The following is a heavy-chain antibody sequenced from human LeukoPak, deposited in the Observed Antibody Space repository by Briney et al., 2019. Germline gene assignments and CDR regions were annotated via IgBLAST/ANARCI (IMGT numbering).Heavy chain of an antibody. J-gene: IGHJ4*02. CDR1: GFTFSSYA. Sequence: GGSLRLSCAASGFTFSSYAMSWVRQAPGKGLEWVSAISGSGGSTYCADSAKGRFTISRDNSKNTLYLQMNSLRAEDTAVYYCAKRSRGYQLLPAYYFDYWGQGTLVTVSS. CDR3: AKRSRGYQLLPAYYFDY. V-gene: IGHV3-23*01. CDR2: ISGSGGST. D-gene: IGHD2-2*01.